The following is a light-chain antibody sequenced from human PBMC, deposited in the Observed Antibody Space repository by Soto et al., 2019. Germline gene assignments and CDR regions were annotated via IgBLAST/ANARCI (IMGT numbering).Light chain of an antibody. J-gene: IGKJ5*01. CDR1: QSRLHITGETF. CDR2: EVS. Sequence: DIVLTQSPLSLTVTPGEPASISCKSGQSRLHITGETFLFWYLQKPGQSPQLLIYEVSTRVSGVPDRFSGTRSGTDFTLEISRVETDDVGIYYCMQSTQLPPTFGQGTRLEIK. V-gene: IGKV2D-29*02. CDR3: MQSTQLPPT.